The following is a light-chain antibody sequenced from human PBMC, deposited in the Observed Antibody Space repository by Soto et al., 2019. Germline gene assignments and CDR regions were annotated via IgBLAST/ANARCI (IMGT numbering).Light chain of an antibody. CDR2: GAS. Sequence: EIVLTQSPGTLSLSTGERATLCCRASQSVSRSYLAWYQQKPGQAPRLLIYGASSRATGIPDRFSGSGSGRYFTLTISRLETEDFAVYYCQQYGSAPYTFGQGTKLEIK. CDR3: QQYGSAPYT. J-gene: IGKJ2*01. CDR1: QSVSRSY. V-gene: IGKV3-20*01.